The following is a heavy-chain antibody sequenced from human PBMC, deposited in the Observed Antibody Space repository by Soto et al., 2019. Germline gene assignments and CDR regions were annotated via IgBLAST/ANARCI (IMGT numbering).Heavy chain of an antibody. CDR2: IRSKTYGGTT. CDR3: ARDGDYYLSGNYGYFEF. J-gene: IGHJ4*03. D-gene: IGHD3-10*01. Sequence: PVGSLRLSCTSSVCTFGDYAMSCVRHSPGKWLEWVGFIRSKTYGGTTEYGASVKGRFTISRDDSINIAYLQMNSLKTDDTAVYYCARDGDYYLSGNYGYFEFWGQGALVIVS. CDR1: VCTFGDYA. V-gene: IGHV3-49*04.